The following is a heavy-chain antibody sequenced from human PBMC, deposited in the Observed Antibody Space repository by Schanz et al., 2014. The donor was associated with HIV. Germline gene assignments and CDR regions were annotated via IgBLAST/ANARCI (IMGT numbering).Heavy chain of an antibody. CDR1: AYTFTGYL. V-gene: IGHV1-2*02. D-gene: IGHD6-13*01. CDR2: INPNSGAT. J-gene: IGHJ3*02. CDR3: ARDLVDSSTWYDAFDI. Sequence: QLQLVQSGAGVKKPGASVKVSCKASAYTFTGYLMHWVRQAPGQGLEWMGWINPNSGATDSAQKFQGRATMSMDTSISTAYMEVRSLRSDDTALYFCARDLVDSSTWYDAFDIWGQGTKVTVSS.